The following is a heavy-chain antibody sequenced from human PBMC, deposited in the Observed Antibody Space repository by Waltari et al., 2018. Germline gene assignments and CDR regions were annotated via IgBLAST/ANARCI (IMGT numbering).Heavy chain of an antibody. V-gene: IGHV3-23*04. D-gene: IGHD2-15*01. CDR1: GFTFSSYA. CDR2: ISGSGGST. CDR3: AKGRYCSGGSCYSAIFPFDY. Sequence: EVQLVESGGGLVQPGGSLRLSCAASGFTFSSYAMSWVRQAPGTGLGWVSAISGSGGSTYYADSVKGRFTISRDNSKNTLYLQMNSLRAEDTAVYYCAKGRYCSGGSCYSAIFPFDYWGQGTLVTVSS. J-gene: IGHJ4*02.